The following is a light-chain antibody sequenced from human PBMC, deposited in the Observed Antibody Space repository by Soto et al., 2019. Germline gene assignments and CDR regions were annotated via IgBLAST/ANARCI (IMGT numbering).Light chain of an antibody. CDR3: GTWDSSLSAAV. V-gene: IGLV1-51*01. CDR2: DNN. J-gene: IGLJ1*01. Sequence: ERKKPPSVSPAPEQEVTISFLGGSSKIGNNYVSGYQQLQGTAPKLLIYDNNKRPSAIPDRFSGSKSGTSATLGITGLQTGDEADYYCGTWDSSLSAAVFRTGTKVPVL. CDR1: SSKIGNNY.